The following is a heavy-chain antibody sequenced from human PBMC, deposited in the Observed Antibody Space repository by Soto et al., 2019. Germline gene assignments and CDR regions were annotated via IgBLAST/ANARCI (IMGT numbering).Heavy chain of an antibody. CDR2: ISPYTGNA. CDR3: VMVDNYVTPTPQDV. Sequence: QVQLVQSGDEVKKPGASVKVSCKASGYIFVNYGIAWVRQAPGQGLEWMGWISPYTGNAHSASKVQGRLTMTTDTSTSTAYMDLGSLTSDDTAVYYCVMVDNYVTPTPQDVWGQGTTVTVSS. D-gene: IGHD3-16*01. V-gene: IGHV1-18*01. J-gene: IGHJ6*02. CDR1: GYIFVNYG.